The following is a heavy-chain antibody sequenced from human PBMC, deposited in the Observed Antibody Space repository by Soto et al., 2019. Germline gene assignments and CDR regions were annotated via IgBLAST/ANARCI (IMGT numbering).Heavy chain of an antibody. V-gene: IGHV5-51*01. J-gene: IGHJ4*02. D-gene: IGHD4-17*01. CDR3: ARATWKGYGDCVGYY. CDR1: GYSFTSYW. CDR2: IYPGDSDT. Sequence: GESLKISCKGSGYSFTSYWIGWVRQMPGKGLEWMGIIYPGDSDTRYSPSFQGQVTISADKSISTAYLQWSSLKASDTAMYYCARATWKGYGDCVGYYWGQGTQVTVSS.